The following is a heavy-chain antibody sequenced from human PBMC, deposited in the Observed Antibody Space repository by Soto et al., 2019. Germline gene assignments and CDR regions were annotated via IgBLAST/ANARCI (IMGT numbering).Heavy chain of an antibody. J-gene: IGHJ4*02. CDR3: VRGVVTRLHFDY. CDR1: GGSISSGDYY. D-gene: IGHD2-21*02. Sequence: SETLSLTCTVSGGSISSGDYYWSWIRQPPGKGLECIGYIYYSGSTYYNPSLKSRVTISVDTSKNQFSLKLSSVTAADTAVYYCVRGVVTRLHFDYWGQGTLVTVSS. CDR2: IYYSGST. V-gene: IGHV4-30-4*01.